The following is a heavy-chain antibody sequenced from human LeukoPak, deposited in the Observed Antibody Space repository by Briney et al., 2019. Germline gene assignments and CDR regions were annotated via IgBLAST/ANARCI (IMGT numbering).Heavy chain of an antibody. CDR3: ARDDYSPLEY. D-gene: IGHD4-11*01. Sequence: ASVKVSCKASGYTFTSYGISWVRQAPGQGLEWMGWISAYNGNTNYAQKFQGRVTITTDESTSTAYMELSSLRSEDTAVYYCARDDYSPLEYWGQGTLVTVSS. CDR1: GYTFTSYG. V-gene: IGHV1-18*01. CDR2: ISAYNGNT. J-gene: IGHJ4*02.